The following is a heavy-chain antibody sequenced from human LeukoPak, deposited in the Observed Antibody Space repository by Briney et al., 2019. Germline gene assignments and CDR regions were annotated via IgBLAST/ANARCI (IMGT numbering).Heavy chain of an antibody. V-gene: IGHV3-21*01. CDR3: ARCITIFGVRPNAFDI. J-gene: IGHJ3*02. CDR2: ISSSSSYI. Sequence: PGGSLRLSCAASGFTFSSYSMNWVRQAPGKGLEWVSSISSSSSYIYYADSVKGRFTISRDNAKNSLYLQMNSLRAEDTAVYYCARCITIFGVRPNAFDIWGQGTMVTVSS. CDR1: GFTFSSYS. D-gene: IGHD3-3*01.